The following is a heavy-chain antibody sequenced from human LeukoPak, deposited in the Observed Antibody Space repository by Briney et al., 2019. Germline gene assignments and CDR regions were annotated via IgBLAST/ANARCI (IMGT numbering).Heavy chain of an antibody. CDR1: GYTFTSYA. J-gene: IGHJ4*02. D-gene: IGHD3-22*01. CDR2: INTNTGNP. V-gene: IGHV7-4-1*02. CDR3: ATYYYDSSGYYLDY. Sequence: EASVKVSCKASGYTFTSYAMNWVRQAPGQGLEWMGWINTNTGNPTYAQGFTGRFVFSLDTSVSTAYLQISSLKAEDTAVYYCATYYYDSSGYYLDYWGQGTLVTVSS.